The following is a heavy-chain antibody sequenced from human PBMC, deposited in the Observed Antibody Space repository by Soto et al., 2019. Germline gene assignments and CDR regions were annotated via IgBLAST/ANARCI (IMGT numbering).Heavy chain of an antibody. V-gene: IGHV4-30-4*01. Sequence: SETLSLTCTVSGGSISSGDYYWSWIRQPPGKGLEWIGYIYYSGSTYYNPSLKSRVTISVDTSKNQFSLKLSSVTAADSAVYYCASSSGSYLDWFDPWGQGTLVT. D-gene: IGHD1-26*01. J-gene: IGHJ5*02. CDR3: ASSSGSYLDWFDP. CDR2: IYYSGST. CDR1: GGSISSGDYY.